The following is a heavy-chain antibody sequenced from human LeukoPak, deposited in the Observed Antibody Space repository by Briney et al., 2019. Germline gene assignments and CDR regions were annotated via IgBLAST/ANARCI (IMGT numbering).Heavy chain of an antibody. V-gene: IGHV3-23*01. CDR3: AVYDYGGNRAAFDL. Sequence: PGGSLRLSCAASGFTFTSYSMNWVRQAPGKGLEWVSTISGGGGSTYYADSVKGRFTISRDNSKNTLYLQMNSLRAEDTAVYYCAVYDYGGNRAAFDLWGQGTMVTVSS. D-gene: IGHD4-23*01. J-gene: IGHJ3*01. CDR2: ISGGGGST. CDR1: GFTFTSYS.